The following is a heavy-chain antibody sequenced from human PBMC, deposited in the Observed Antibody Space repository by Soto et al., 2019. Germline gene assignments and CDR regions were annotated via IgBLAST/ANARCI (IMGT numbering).Heavy chain of an antibody. CDR3: AREITGTMSWDY. CDR2: IYYSGST. Sequence: LSLTCTVSGGSISSSSYYWGWIRQPPGKGLEWIGSIYYSGSTYYNPSLKSRVTISVDTSKNQFSLKLSSVTAADTAVFYCAREITGTMSWDYWGQGTLVTVSS. V-gene: IGHV4-39*01. D-gene: IGHD1-7*01. CDR1: GGSISSSSYY. J-gene: IGHJ4*01.